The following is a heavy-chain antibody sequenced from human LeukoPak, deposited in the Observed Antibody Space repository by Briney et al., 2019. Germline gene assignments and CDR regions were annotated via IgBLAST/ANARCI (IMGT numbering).Heavy chain of an antibody. Sequence: ASVNVSCKASGYTFTNYVIHWVRQAPGQRLEWMGWITTGNGNTRYSQNFQGRVTFTRDTSASTAYMELSSLKSEDTGVYYCATPFLTGYHLGAFDIWGQGTMVTVSS. CDR1: GYTFTNYV. CDR2: ITTGNGNT. V-gene: IGHV1-3*04. J-gene: IGHJ3*02. D-gene: IGHD3-9*01. CDR3: ATPFLTGYHLGAFDI.